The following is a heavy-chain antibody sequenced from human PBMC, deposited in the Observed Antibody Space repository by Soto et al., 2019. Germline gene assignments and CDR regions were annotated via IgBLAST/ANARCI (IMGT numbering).Heavy chain of an antibody. CDR3: AKDWKDVWVVDAFDI. Sequence: PGGPLRLSCAASGFTFSSYAMSWVRQAPGKGLEWVSAISGSGGSTYYADSVKGRFTISGDNSKNTLYLQMNSLRAEDTAVYYCAKDWKDVWVVDAFDIWGQGKMVTVSS. V-gene: IGHV3-23*01. CDR2: ISGSGGST. CDR1: GFTFSSYA. D-gene: IGHD1-1*01. J-gene: IGHJ3*02.